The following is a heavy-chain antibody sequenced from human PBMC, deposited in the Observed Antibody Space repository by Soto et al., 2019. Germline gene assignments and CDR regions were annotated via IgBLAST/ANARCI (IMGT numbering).Heavy chain of an antibody. CDR1: GFTVSSNY. Sequence: PGGSLRLSCAASGFTVSSNYMSWVRQAPGKGLEWVSVIYSGGSTYYADSVKGRFTISRDNSKNTLYLQMNSLRAEDTAVYYCARDGGGSSGYKSSYYYYYGMDVWGQGTTVTFS. V-gene: IGHV3-66*01. D-gene: IGHD6-13*01. CDR3: ARDGGGSSGYKSSYYYYYGMDV. J-gene: IGHJ6*02. CDR2: IYSGGST.